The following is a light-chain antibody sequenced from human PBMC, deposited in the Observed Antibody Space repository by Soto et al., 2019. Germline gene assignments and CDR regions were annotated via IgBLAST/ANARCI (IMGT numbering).Light chain of an antibody. V-gene: IGKV3-20*01. CDR2: GAS. CDR3: QQYAGSPQT. CDR1: QSVSSSY. J-gene: IGKJ1*01. Sequence: EIVLAQSPGTLSMSPGERATLSCRASQSVSSSYFAWYQQKPGQAPRLLIYGASTRATDIPDRFSGSGSGTDFTLPISRLEPEDFAVYYCQQYAGSPQTFGQGTKVEIK.